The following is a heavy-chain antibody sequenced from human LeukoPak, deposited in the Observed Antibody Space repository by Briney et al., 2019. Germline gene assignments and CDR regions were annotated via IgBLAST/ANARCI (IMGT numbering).Heavy chain of an antibody. D-gene: IGHD6-13*01. CDR3: ARVTGYRIEDYFDY. V-gene: IGHV4-59*11. Sequence: PSETLSLTCAVYGGSFSGHSWSWIRQPPGKGLEWIGYIYYSGSTNYNPSLKSRVTISVETSKNEFSLKLRSVTAADTAVYYCARVTGYRIEDYFDYWGQGTLVTVSS. CDR1: GGSFSGHS. CDR2: IYYSGST. J-gene: IGHJ4*02.